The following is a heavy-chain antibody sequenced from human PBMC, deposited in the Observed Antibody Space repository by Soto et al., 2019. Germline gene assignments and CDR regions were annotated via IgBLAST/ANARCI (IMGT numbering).Heavy chain of an antibody. Sequence: QVQLVESGGGVVQPGRSLRLSCAASGFTFSSYGMHWVRQATGKGLEWVAVIWYDGSNKYYADSVKGRFTISRDNSKNTLYLQMNSLRAEDTAVYYCARGGRDRGVTDYWGQGTLVTVSS. D-gene: IGHD3-10*01. CDR3: ARGGRDRGVTDY. V-gene: IGHV3-33*01. J-gene: IGHJ4*02. CDR2: IWYDGSNK. CDR1: GFTFSSYG.